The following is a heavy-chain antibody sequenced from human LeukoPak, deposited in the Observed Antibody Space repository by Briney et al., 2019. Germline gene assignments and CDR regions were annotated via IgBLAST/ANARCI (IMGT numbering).Heavy chain of an antibody. CDR3: ARERELLSGYFDY. CDR1: GYTFTGYY. D-gene: IGHD1-26*01. J-gene: IGHJ4*02. V-gene: IGHV1-2*02. CDR2: INPNSGGT. Sequence: ASVKVSCKASGYTFTGYYMHRVRQAPGQGLEWMGWINPNSGGTNYAQKFQGRVTMTRDTSISTAYMELSRLRSDDTAVYYCARERELLSGYFDYWGQGTLVTVSS.